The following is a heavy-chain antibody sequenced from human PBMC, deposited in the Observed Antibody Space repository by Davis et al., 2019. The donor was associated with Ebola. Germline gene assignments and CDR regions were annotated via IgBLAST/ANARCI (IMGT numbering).Heavy chain of an antibody. CDR3: ARDRKYCSTTSCYYYYYYYMDV. CDR2: ISSSSSTI. V-gene: IGHV3-48*02. J-gene: IGHJ6*03. D-gene: IGHD2-2*01. Sequence: GESLKISCAASGFTFSSYSMNWVRQAPGKGLEWVSYISSSSSTIYYADSVKGRFTISRDNAKNSLYLQMNSLRDEDTAVYYCARDRKYCSTTSCYYYYYYYMDVWGKGTTVTVSS. CDR1: GFTFSSYS.